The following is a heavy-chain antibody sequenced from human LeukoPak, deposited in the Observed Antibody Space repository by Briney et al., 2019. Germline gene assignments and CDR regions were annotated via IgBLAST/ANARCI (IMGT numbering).Heavy chain of an antibody. D-gene: IGHD4-17*01. V-gene: IGHV3-30-3*01. J-gene: IGHJ4*02. CDR2: ISYDGTNK. CDR3: ARGNDFGDYALDDY. Sequence: GRSLRLSCAASGFTFSNYPMHWVRQAPARGLEWVSFISYDGTNKYYADSVKGRFIISRDNSKNTLYLQVNSLRPEDTAVHYCARGNDFGDYALDDYWGQGTLVTVST. CDR1: GFTFSNYP.